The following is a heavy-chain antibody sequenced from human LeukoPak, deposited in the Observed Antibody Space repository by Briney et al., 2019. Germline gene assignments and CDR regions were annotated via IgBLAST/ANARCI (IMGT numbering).Heavy chain of an antibody. CDR1: GGSISSYY. D-gene: IGHD3-9*01. CDR2: IYYSGST. J-gene: IGHJ6*02. V-gene: IGHV4-59*08. Sequence: SETLSLTCTVSGGSISSYYWSWIRQPPGKGLEWIGYIYYSGSTNYNPSLKSRVNISVDTSKNQFSLKLNSVTAADTAVYYCARALRYFDWLLSPAYYYYGMDVWGQGTTVTVSS. CDR3: ARALRYFDWLLSPAYYYYGMDV.